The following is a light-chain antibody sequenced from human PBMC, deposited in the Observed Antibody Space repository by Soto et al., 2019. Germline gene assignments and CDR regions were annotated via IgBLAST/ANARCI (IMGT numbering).Light chain of an antibody. Sequence: DIQMTQSPSTLSGSVGDRVTITCRASQTISSWLAWYQQKPGKAPNLLIYDASSLVSGVPSRFSGSGSGTEFTLTISSLQPDDLATYHCQQYDSYSPTFGQGTKVDIK. CDR1: QTISSW. V-gene: IGKV1-5*01. CDR2: DAS. CDR3: QQYDSYSPT. J-gene: IGKJ1*01.